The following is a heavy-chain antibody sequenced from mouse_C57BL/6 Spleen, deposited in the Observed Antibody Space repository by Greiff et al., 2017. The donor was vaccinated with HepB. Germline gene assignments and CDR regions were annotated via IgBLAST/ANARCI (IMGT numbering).Heavy chain of an antibody. V-gene: IGHV1-50*01. CDR2: IDPSDSYT. CDR1: GYTFTSYC. Sequence: QVQLQQPGAELVKPGASVKLSCKASGYTFTSYCMQWVKQRPGQGLEWIGEIDPSDSYTNYNQKFKGKATLTVETSSSTAYMQLSSLPSEDSAVYYCARRGPYRGYFDYWGQGTTLTVSS. D-gene: IGHD3-3*01. J-gene: IGHJ2*01. CDR3: ARRGPYRGYFDY.